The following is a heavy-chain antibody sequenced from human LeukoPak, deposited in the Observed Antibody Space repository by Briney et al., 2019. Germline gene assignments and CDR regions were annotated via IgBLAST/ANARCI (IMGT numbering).Heavy chain of an antibody. V-gene: IGHV3-43*01. J-gene: IGHJ6*02. D-gene: IGHD2-2*01. Sequence: GGSLRLSCAASGFTFSSYSMNWVRQAPGKGLEWVSLISWDGGSTYYAGSVKGRFTISRDNSKNSLYLQMNSLRTEDTALYYCAKDLLSGRARHCSSTSCLGYYYYGMDVWGQGTTVTVSS. CDR2: ISWDGGST. CDR3: AKDLLSGRARHCSSTSCLGYYYYGMDV. CDR1: GFTFSSYS.